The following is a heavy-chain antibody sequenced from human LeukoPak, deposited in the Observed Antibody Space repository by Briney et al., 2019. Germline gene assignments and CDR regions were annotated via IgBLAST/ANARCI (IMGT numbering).Heavy chain of an antibody. Sequence: SETLSLTCAVSGYSISSGYYWGWIRQPPGKGLEWIGRIYHSGSTYYNPSLKSLVTISVDTSKNQFSLKLSSVTAADTAVYYCARHVGGYCTNGVCYGDAFDIWGQGTMVTVSS. CDR3: ARHVGGYCTNGVCYGDAFDI. CDR2: IYHSGST. CDR1: GYSISSGYY. V-gene: IGHV4-38-2*01. D-gene: IGHD2-8*01. J-gene: IGHJ3*02.